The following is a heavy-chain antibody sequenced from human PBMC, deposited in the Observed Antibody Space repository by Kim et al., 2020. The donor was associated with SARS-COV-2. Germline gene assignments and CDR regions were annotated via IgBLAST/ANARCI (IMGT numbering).Heavy chain of an antibody. CDR1: GGSISSSSYH. CDR2: IYYSGST. CDR3: ARAVYVGPWLVQEDSYYAHSGCFGV. V-gene: IGHV4-39*01. Sequence: AETLSLTCTVSGGSISSSSYHWVWIRQPPGKGLEWIGSIYYSGSTYYNPSLKSRVTISVDTSKNQFSLKLSSVTAAETAVYYRARAVYVGPWLVQEDSYYAHSGCFGVGGHGTWVRVSS. D-gene: IGHD6-19*01. J-gene: IGHJ4*01.